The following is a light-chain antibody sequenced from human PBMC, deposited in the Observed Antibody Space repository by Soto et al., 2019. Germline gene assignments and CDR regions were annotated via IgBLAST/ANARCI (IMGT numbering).Light chain of an antibody. J-gene: IGLJ1*01. CDR1: KLGEKY. Sequence: SYELTQPPSVSVSPGQTASIPCSGDKLGEKYACWYQQKPGQSPVLVIYQDTKRPSGIPERFSGSNSGNTATLTISGTQAMDEADYYCQAWDSSTGVFGTGTQLTVL. CDR2: QDT. CDR3: QAWDSSTGV. V-gene: IGLV3-1*01.